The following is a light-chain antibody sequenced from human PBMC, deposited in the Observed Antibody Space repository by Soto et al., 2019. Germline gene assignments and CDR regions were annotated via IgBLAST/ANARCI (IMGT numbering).Light chain of an antibody. V-gene: IGKV3-15*01. CDR3: QQYYNWPLTWT. Sequence: IVMTQSPATLSVSPGERVTLSCRASETVRTNLAWFQQKPGQTPRLLIFGASTRATGIPTRFTGSGSETEFTLTIGSLQSEDLAVYYCQQYYNWPLTWTFGPGTQVQIK. CDR2: GAS. CDR1: ETVRTN. J-gene: IGKJ1*01.